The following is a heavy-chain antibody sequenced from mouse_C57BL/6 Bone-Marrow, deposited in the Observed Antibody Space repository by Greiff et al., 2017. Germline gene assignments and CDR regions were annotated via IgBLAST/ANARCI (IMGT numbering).Heavy chain of an antibody. V-gene: IGHV1-54*01. Sequence: QVQLKESGAELVRPGTSVKVSCKASGYAFTNYLIEWVKQRPGPGLEWIGVINPGSGGTNYNEKFKGKATLTADKSSSTAYLQLSSLTSEDSAVYFCARRWVYAMDYWGQGTSVTVSS. CDR3: ARRWVYAMDY. J-gene: IGHJ4*01. D-gene: IGHD4-1*01. CDR2: INPGSGGT. CDR1: GYAFTNYL.